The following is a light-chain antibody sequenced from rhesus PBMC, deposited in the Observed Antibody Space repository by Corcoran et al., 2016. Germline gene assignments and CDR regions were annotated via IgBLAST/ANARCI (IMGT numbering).Light chain of an antibody. CDR3: LQDYTTPYT. CDR1: QGINKE. J-gene: IGKJ2*01. CDR2: AAS. V-gene: IGKV1-94*01. Sequence: DIQMTQSPSSLSASVGDRVTVTCRASQGINKELSWFQQKPGEAPTLLIFAASTLQTGVSSRFSGSGSGTDYTLTISSLQPEDVATYYCLQDYTTPYTFGQGTKVEIK.